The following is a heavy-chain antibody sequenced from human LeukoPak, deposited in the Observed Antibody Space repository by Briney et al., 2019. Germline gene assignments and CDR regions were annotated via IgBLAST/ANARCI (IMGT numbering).Heavy chain of an antibody. CDR1: GYTFTNYG. CDR2: ISTHTGNT. J-gene: IGHJ4*02. CDR3: ARDAYVSSWPFDY. V-gene: IGHV1-18*01. D-gene: IGHD6-13*01. Sequence: ASVKVSCKASGYTFTNYGISWVRQAPGQGLEWMGWISTHTGNTNYAQNLQGRVTMTTDTSTSTAYMELRSLRSDDTAVYYCARDAYVSSWPFDYWGQGTLVTVSS.